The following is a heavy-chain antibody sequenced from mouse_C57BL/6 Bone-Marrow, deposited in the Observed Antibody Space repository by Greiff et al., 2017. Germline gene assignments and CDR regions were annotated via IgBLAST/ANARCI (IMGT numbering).Heavy chain of an antibody. CDR1: GYTFTDYN. Sequence: EVQLQQSGPELVKPGASVKIPCKASGYTFTDYNMDWVKQSHGKSLEWIGDINPNNGGTIYNQTFKGKATLTVDKAYSTAYMELRSLTSEDTAVYYCARTITTVVGGDLMDYWGQGTSVTVSS. J-gene: IGHJ4*01. V-gene: IGHV1-18*01. CDR2: INPNNGGT. D-gene: IGHD1-1*01. CDR3: ARTITTVVGGDLMDY.